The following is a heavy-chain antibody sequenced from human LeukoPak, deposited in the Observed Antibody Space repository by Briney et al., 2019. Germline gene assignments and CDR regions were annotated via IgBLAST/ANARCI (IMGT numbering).Heavy chain of an antibody. J-gene: IGHJ3*02. D-gene: IGHD3-3*01. CDR3: ATSLYYDFWRGAFDI. V-gene: IGHV4-59*01. Sequence: SETLSLTCTVSGGSISSYYWSWIRQPPGKGLEWIGNIYYSGSTNYNPSLKSRVTISVDTSKNQFSLKLSSVTAADTAVYYCATSLYYDFWRGAFDIWGQGTMVTVSS. CDR1: GGSISSYY. CDR2: IYYSGST.